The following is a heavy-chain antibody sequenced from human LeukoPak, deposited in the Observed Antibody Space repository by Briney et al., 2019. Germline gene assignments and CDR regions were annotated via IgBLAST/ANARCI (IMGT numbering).Heavy chain of an antibody. J-gene: IGHJ4*02. V-gene: IGHV3-23*01. CDR1: GFTFSSQA. CDR2: ISGSDGST. D-gene: IGHD6-19*01. CDR3: AKLIVVAGTDDY. Sequence: PGGSLRLSCAASGFTFSSQAMSWVRQAPGKGLEWVSSISGSDGSTNYADSVKGRFTISRDNSKNTLYLQMNSLRAEDTAVYYCAKLIVVAGTDDYWGQGTLVTVSS.